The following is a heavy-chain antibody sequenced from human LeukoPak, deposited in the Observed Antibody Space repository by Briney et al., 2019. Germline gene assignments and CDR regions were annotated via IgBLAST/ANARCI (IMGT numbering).Heavy chain of an antibody. CDR1: GGSITNDY. D-gene: IGHD3-16*01. Sequence: PSETLSLTCTVSGGSITNDYWNWIRQSSGKQLEWIASIHYSGTINYSPSLKSRITISLDTSRNQFSLKLSSVTAADTAMYYCATSYGHGWLIGSWGQGTLVTVSS. CDR2: IHYSGTI. CDR3: ATSYGHGWLIGS. J-gene: IGHJ4*02. V-gene: IGHV4-59*01.